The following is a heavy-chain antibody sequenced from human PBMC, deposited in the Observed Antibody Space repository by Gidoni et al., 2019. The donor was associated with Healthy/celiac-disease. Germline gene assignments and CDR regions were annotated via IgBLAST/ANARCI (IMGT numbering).Heavy chain of an antibody. CDR1: GFTFSSYS. CDR2: ISSSSSTK. V-gene: IGHV3-48*02. D-gene: IGHD1-26*01. J-gene: IGHJ3*02. Sequence: EVQLVESGGGLVQPGGSLRLSCAASGFTFSSYSMNWVRQAPGKGLEWVSYISSSSSTKYYADSVKGRFTISRDNAKNSLYLQMNSLRDEDTAVYYCAREGGSYYGDAFDIWGQGTMVTVSS. CDR3: AREGGSYYGDAFDI.